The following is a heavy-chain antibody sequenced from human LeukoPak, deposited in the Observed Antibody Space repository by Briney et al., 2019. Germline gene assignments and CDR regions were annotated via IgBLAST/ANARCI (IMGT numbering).Heavy chain of an antibody. CDR2: IKQDGSEK. Sequence: GGSPRLSCAASGFTFSSYWMSWVRQAPGKGLEWVANIKQDGSEKYYVDSVKGRFTISRDNAKNSLYLQMNSLRAEDTAVYYCARDMEVPAALLYYYYYYMDVWGKGTTVTVSS. CDR1: GFTFSSYW. CDR3: ARDMEVPAALLYYYYYYMDV. J-gene: IGHJ6*03. D-gene: IGHD2-2*01. V-gene: IGHV3-7*01.